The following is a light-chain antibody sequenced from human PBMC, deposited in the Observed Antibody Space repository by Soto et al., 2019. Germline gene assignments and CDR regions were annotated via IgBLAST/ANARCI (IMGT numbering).Light chain of an antibody. Sequence: DVVMTQSPLSLPVTLAQPASIACRSNXSLVHSDGIAYFSWFQQRPGRSPRRLIYKVSNRDSGVPARFSGSGSGTDFALKISRVEAEHVGVYYCMQGTHWPITFGQGTRLEIK. CDR3: MQGTHWPIT. V-gene: IGKV2-30*02. CDR1: XSLVHSDGIAY. J-gene: IGKJ5*01. CDR2: KVS.